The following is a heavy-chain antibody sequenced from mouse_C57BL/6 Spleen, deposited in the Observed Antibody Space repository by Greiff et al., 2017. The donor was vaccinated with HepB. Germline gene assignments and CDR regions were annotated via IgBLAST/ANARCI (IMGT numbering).Heavy chain of an antibody. CDR2: ISGGGGNT. CDR3: ERQSNYYYDMDY. Sequence: DVMLVESGGGLVKPGGSLKLSCAASGFTFSSYTMSWVRQTPEKRLEWVATISGGGGNTYYPDSVKGRFTISRDNAKNTLYLQMGSLRSEDTALYYCERQSNYYYDMDYWGQGTSVTVSS. V-gene: IGHV5-9*01. J-gene: IGHJ4*01. D-gene: IGHD2-5*01. CDR1: GFTFSSYT.